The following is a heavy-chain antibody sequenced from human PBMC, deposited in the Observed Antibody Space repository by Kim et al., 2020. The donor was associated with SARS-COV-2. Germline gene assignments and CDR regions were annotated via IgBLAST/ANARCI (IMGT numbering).Heavy chain of an antibody. CDR2: ISSSGSTI. CDR3: ARDPPLAWGLPTPRFDY. Sequence: GGSLRLSCAASGFTFSDYYMSWIRQAPGKGLEWVSSISSSGSTIYYADSVKGRFTISRDNAKNSLYLQMNSLRAEDTAVYYCARDPPLAWGLPTPRFDYWGQGTLVTVSS. CDR1: GFTFSDYY. V-gene: IGHV3-11*04. D-gene: IGHD1-26*01. J-gene: IGHJ4*02.